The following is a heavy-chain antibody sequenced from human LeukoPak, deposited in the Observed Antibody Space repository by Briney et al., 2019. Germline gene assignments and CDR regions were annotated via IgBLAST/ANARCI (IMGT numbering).Heavy chain of an antibody. CDR1: GASVSSASY. J-gene: IGHJ5*02. V-gene: IGHV4-61*01. D-gene: IGHD1-26*01. CDR3: ARSRAFNSGAFDP. CDR2: IYNGVNT. Sequence: SETLSLTCTVSGASVSSASYWTWIRQPPGKGVEWIAHIYNGVNTNYNPSLKSRVTISVDTSKNQFSLRLNSVTAADAAVYYCARSRAFNSGAFDPWGQGSLVTVSS.